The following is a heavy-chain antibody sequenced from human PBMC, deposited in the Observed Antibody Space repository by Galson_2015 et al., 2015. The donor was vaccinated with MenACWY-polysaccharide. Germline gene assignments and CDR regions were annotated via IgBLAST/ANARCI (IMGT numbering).Heavy chain of an antibody. V-gene: IGHV3-74*01. D-gene: IGHD2-2*01. CDR3: AVHCSSTSCYSPLSRL. CDR2: IDSDGSST. CDR1: EFTFSRYR. Sequence: LRLSCAASEFTFSRYRMNWVRQAPGKGLVWVSRIDSDGSSTSYADSVKGRFTISRDNAKNTLYLQMNSLRAEDTAVYYCAVHCSSTSCYSPLSRLWGQGTMVTVSS. J-gene: IGHJ3*01.